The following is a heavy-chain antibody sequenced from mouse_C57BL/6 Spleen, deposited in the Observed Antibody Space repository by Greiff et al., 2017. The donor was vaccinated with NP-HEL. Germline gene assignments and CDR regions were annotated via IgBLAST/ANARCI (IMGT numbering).Heavy chain of an antibody. D-gene: IGHD1-1*01. V-gene: IGHV1-42*01. CDR2: INPSTGGT. CDR1: GYSFTGYY. J-gene: IGHJ4*01. CDR3: ALITTVEDAMDY. Sequence: EVQLQQSGPELVKPGASVKISCKASGYSFTGYYMNWVKQSPEKSLEWIGEINPSTGGTTYNRKFKAKATLTVDKSSSTAYMQLKSLTSEDSAVYYCALITTVEDAMDYWGQGTSVTVSS.